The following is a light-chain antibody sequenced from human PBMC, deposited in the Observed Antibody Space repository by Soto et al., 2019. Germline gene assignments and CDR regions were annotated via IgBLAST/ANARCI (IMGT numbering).Light chain of an antibody. CDR2: STY. V-gene: IGLV7-43*01. Sequence: QTVVTQEPSLTVSPGGTVTLTCASSTGAVTSGNYLNWFQQKPGQAPRSLIYSTYNVHPWTPARFSGSLLGGKAALTLSGVKPEDEAEYFCLLYYGGVYVFGTGTKLTVL. J-gene: IGLJ1*01. CDR3: LLYYGGVYV. CDR1: TGAVTSGNY.